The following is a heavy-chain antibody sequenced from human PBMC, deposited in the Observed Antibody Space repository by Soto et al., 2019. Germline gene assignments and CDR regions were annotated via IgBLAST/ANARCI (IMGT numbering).Heavy chain of an antibody. CDR1: GFTFSSYA. CDR2: ISGSGGST. V-gene: IGHV3-23*01. D-gene: IGHD3-10*01. Sequence: PGGSLRLSCAASGFTFSSYAMSWVRPAPGKGLEWVSAISGSGGSTYYADSVKGRFTISRDNSKNTLYLQMNSLRAEDTAVYYCAKDDTSWGSGSYYNHWGQGTLVTVSS. J-gene: IGHJ4*02. CDR3: AKDDTSWGSGSYYNH.